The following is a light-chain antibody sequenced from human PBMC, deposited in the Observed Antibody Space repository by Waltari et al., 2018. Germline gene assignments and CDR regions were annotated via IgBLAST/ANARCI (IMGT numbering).Light chain of an antibody. CDR1: QSLSSS. V-gene: IGKV3-11*01. J-gene: IGKJ2*01. CDR2: DAS. CDR3: QQRSHWPPT. Sequence: EVVLTQSPATLSLSPGERATLSCRASQSLSSSLACRQQKPGQAPRLLIYDASNRATGIPARFSGSGSGTDFTLTISSLDPEDFAVYYCQQRSHWPPTFGQGTKLEIK.